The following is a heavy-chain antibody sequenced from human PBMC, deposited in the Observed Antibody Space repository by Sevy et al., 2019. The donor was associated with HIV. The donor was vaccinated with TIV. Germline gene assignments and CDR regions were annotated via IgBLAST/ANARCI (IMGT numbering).Heavy chain of an antibody. D-gene: IGHD3-22*01. V-gene: IGHV4-39*01. Sequence: SETLSLTCTVSGGSISSSSYYWGWIRQPPGKGLEWIGSIYYSGSTYYNPSLKSRVTISVDTSKNQFSLKLGSVTAADTAVYYCARHKIKAYYYDSSGYYYEGWGQGTLVTVSS. J-gene: IGHJ4*02. CDR1: GGSISSSSYY. CDR3: ARHKIKAYYYDSSGYYYEG. CDR2: IYYSGST.